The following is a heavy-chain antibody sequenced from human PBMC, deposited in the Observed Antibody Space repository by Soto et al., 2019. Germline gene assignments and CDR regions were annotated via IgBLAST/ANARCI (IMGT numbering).Heavy chain of an antibody. J-gene: IGHJ4*02. Sequence: PGGSLRLSCAASGFTVSSNYMSWVRQAPGKGLEWVSVIYSGGSTYYPDSVKGRFSISRDNSKNTLYLQMNSLRAEDTAVYYCARSITFGGVPLWGQGTLVTVSS. CDR1: GFTVSSNY. CDR2: IYSGGST. D-gene: IGHD3-16*01. CDR3: ARSITFGGVPL. V-gene: IGHV3-66*01.